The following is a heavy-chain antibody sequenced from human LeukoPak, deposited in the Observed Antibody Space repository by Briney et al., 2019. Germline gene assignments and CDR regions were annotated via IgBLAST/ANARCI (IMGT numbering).Heavy chain of an antibody. J-gene: IGHJ6*03. CDR3: AKWGDDYYYYDMEV. CDR2: ISGSGGST. CDR1: GFPFSSYG. Sequence: GEPLNISCAASGFPFSSYGMSWVRHAPGKGLEWVSAISGSGGSTYYADSVKGRLTNSRDNSKNPLYLQMNSLRAADTAVYYCAKWGDDYYYYDMEVGGKGPTVTISS. V-gene: IGHV3-23*01. D-gene: IGHD3-16*01.